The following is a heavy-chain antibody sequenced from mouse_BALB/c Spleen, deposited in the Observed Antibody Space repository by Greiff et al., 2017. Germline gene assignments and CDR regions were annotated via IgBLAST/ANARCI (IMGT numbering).Heavy chain of an antibody. V-gene: IGHV1-9*01. J-gene: IGHJ4*01. CDR3: ARGYYGSSRYYYAMDY. Sequence: VQLQQSGAELMKPGASVKISCKATGYTFSSYWIEWVKQRPGHGLEWIGEILPGSGSTNYNEKFKGKATFTADTSSNTAYMQLSSLTSEDSAVYYCARGYYGSSRYYYAMDYWGQGTSVTVSS. D-gene: IGHD1-1*01. CDR2: ILPGSGST. CDR1: GYTFSSYW.